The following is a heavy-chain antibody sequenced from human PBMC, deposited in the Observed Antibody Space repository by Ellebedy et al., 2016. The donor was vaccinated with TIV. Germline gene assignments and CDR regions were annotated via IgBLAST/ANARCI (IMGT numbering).Heavy chain of an antibody. CDR2: ISAYNGNT. J-gene: IGHJ4*02. CDR1: GYTFTSYG. V-gene: IGHV1-18*01. CDR3: ARDDLEDFWSGYPDY. D-gene: IGHD3-3*01. Sequence: AASVKVSCKASGYTFTSYGISWVRQAPGQGLEWMGWISAYNGNTSYAQKLQGRVTMTRDTSTSTVYMELSSLRSEDTAVYYCARDDLEDFWSGYPDYWGQGTLVTVSS.